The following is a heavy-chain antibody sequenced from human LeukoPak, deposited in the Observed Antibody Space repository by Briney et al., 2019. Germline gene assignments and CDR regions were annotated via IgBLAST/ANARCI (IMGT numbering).Heavy chain of an antibody. CDR2: IYYSGST. CDR1: SGSISTSNYY. D-gene: IGHD5-12*01. J-gene: IGHJ4*02. CDR3: ARTRFRGYSGYDSTRRGDYFDY. Sequence: SETLSLTCTVSSGSISTSNYYWGWVRQPPGKALEWIGSIYYSGSTYYNPSLKSRVTISVDTSKNQFSLKLSSVTAADTAVYYCARTRFRGYSGYDSTRRGDYFDYWGQGTLVTVSS. V-gene: IGHV4-39*07.